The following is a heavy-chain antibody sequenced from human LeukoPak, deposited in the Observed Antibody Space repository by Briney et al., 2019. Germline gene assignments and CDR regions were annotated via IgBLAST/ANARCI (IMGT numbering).Heavy chain of an antibody. CDR2: IYPGDSHT. Sequence: GESLKISCKGSGYSFPNYWIGWVRQMPGKGLEWMGIIYPGDSHTRYSPSFQDQVTISVDKSISTAYLQWSSLKASDTAMYYCARGPYAYTSSATLGSYNWFDPWGQGSVVTVSS. CDR1: GYSFPNYW. V-gene: IGHV5-51*01. D-gene: IGHD2-2*02. CDR3: ARGPYAYTSSATLGSYNWFDP. J-gene: IGHJ5*02.